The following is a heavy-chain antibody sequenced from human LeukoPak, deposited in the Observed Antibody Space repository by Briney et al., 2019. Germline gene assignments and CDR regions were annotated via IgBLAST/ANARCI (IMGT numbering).Heavy chain of an antibody. Sequence: PSETLSLTCTVSGGSISSSSYYWGWIRQPPGKGLEWIGSIYYSGSTYYNPSLKSRVTISVDTSENQFSLKLSSVTAADTAVYYCANYGSGSYRFDPWGQGTLVTVSS. V-gene: IGHV4-39*01. J-gene: IGHJ5*02. CDR1: GGSISSSSYY. D-gene: IGHD3-10*01. CDR2: IYYSGST. CDR3: ANYGSGSYRFDP.